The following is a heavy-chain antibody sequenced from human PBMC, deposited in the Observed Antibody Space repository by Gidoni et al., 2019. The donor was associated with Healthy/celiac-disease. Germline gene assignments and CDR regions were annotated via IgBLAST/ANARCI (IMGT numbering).Heavy chain of an antibody. CDR1: GFPFSRYA. CDR2: ISSDGSNK. V-gene: IGHV3-30-3*01. D-gene: IGHD1-26*01. J-gene: IGHJ5*02. Sequence: QVQRVESGGGVVQPGRSLRLSCAAPGFPFSRYAMDWVRQGPGKGLEWVAFISSDGSNKYYAVSVKCRFTISRDNSKNTLYLQMNSLRAEDTAVYYCAREFGRIVGATFPWGQGPLVTVSS. CDR3: AREFGRIVGATFP.